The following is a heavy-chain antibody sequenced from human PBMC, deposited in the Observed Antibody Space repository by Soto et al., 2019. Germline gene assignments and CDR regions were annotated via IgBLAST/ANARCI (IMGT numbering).Heavy chain of an antibody. D-gene: IGHD1-26*01. CDR1: GYTFTSYG. J-gene: IGHJ2*01. V-gene: IGHV1-18*01. CDR2: ISAYNGNT. Sequence: QVQLVQSGAEVKKPGASVKVSCKASGYTFTSYGISWVRQAPGQGLEWMGWISAYNGNTNYAQKLQGRVTMTTDTSTSTDYMGLRSLRSDDTAVYYCARGSAYSGSYLGGRGRGGRGYFDLWGRGTLVTVSS. CDR3: ARGSAYSGSYLGGRGRGGRGYFDL.